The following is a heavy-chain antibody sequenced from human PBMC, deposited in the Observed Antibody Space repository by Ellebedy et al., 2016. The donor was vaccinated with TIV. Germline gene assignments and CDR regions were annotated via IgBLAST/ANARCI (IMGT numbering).Heavy chain of an antibody. CDR1: GFSFDDFA. CDR3: ARRVAGYFDL. D-gene: IGHD2-15*01. J-gene: IGHJ2*01. Sequence: GGSLRLSXVASGFSFDDFAMHWVRQAPGQGLEWVSGIGSNGGSPAYADSVKGRFTISRDNGKTSLYLQMNSLRPEDTALYYCARRVAGYFDLWGRGTLVTVSS. CDR2: IGSNGGSP. V-gene: IGHV3-9*01.